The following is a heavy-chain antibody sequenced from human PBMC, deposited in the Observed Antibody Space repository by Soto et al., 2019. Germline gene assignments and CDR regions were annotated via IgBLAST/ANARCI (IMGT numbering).Heavy chain of an antibody. CDR1: GGTFSSYT. J-gene: IGHJ4*02. D-gene: IGHD3-10*01. CDR3: ARDRHAYGSGSTIDY. Sequence: QVQLVQSGAEVKKPGSSVKVSCKASGGTFSSYTVSWVRQAPGQGLEWMGRIVPILGVPNYAQRFQGRVTITADKGTNTAYMELSSLRAADTAVYYCARDRHAYGSGSTIDYWRQGTLVTVSS. V-gene: IGHV1-69*08. CDR2: IVPILGVP.